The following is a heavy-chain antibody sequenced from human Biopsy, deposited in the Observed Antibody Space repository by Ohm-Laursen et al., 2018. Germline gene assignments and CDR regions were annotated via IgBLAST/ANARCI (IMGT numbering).Heavy chain of an antibody. CDR2: ISGSGDST. Sequence: GSLRLSCAASGFTFSSFAMNWVRQAPGKGLEWVSAISGSGDSTYYADSVKGRFTISRDNSKNTLYLQMNSLRAEDTAVYYCARDGAAGYGLDVWGQGTTVTVSS. J-gene: IGHJ6*02. V-gene: IGHV3-23*01. CDR1: GFTFSSFA. D-gene: IGHD6-25*01. CDR3: ARDGAAGYGLDV.